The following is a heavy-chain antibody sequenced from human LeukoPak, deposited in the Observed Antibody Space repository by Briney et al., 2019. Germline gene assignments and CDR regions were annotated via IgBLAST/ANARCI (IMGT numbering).Heavy chain of an antibody. CDR2: IYYSGST. CDR3: ARVDNYYDSSGYYSWFDP. CDR1: GGSISSYY. V-gene: IGHV4-59*01. J-gene: IGHJ5*02. D-gene: IGHD3-22*01. Sequence: TSETLSLTCTVSGGSISSYYWSWIRQPPGKGLEWIGYIYYSGSTNYNPSLKSRVTISVDTSKNQFSLKLSSVTAADTAVYYCARVDNYYDSSGYYSWFDPWGQGTLVTVSS.